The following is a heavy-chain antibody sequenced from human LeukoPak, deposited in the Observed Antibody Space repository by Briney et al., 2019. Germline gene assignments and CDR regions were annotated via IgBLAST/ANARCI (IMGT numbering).Heavy chain of an antibody. D-gene: IGHD1-26*01. Sequence: KPSETLSLTCTVSGGSISGSSFYWSWIRQPPGKGREWIGTVYYSATTYQNPSLKSRVTISVDASKNQFSLRLRSVTAADTAVYFCARPIVQGGYFFDFWGQGALVTVSS. V-gene: IGHV4-39*01. CDR3: ARPIVQGGYFFDF. CDR1: GGSISGSSFY. J-gene: IGHJ4*02. CDR2: VYYSATT.